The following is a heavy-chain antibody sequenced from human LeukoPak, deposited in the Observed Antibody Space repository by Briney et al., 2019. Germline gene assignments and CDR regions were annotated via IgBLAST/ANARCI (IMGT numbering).Heavy chain of an antibody. V-gene: IGHV3-66*01. CDR1: GFTVSSNY. J-gene: IGHJ4*02. Sequence: GGSLRLSCAASGFTVSSNYMSWVRQAPGKGLEWVPVIYSGGSTYYADSVKGRFTISRDSSKNTLYLQMNSLRAEDTAVYYCARVPRVWFGEYTDYWGQGTLVTVSS. CDR3: ARVPRVWFGEYTDY. CDR2: IYSGGST. D-gene: IGHD3-10*01.